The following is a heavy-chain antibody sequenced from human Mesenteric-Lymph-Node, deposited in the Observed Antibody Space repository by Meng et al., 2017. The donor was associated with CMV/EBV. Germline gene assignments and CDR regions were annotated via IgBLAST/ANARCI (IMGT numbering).Heavy chain of an antibody. CDR3: ARDSRYYYYGMDV. J-gene: IGHJ6*02. Sequence: GESLKISCAASGFTFSTYSMNWVRQAPGKGLEWVSYISSSSTTIYYADSVKGRFTISRDNAKNSLYLQVNSLRAEDTAVYYCARDSRYYYYGMDVWGQGTTVTVSS. CDR2: ISSSSTTI. V-gene: IGHV3-48*04. CDR1: GFTFSTYS.